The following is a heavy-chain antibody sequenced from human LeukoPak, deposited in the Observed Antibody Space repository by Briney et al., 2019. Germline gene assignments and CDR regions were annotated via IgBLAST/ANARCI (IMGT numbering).Heavy chain of an antibody. CDR3: AKEKRRYSGYDWPGAFDI. J-gene: IGHJ3*02. V-gene: IGHV3-30*18. CDR2: ISYDGSNK. Sequence: PGGSLRLSCAASGFTFSSYGMHWVRQAPGKGLEWVAVISYDGSNKYYADSVKGRFTISRDNSKNTLYLQMNSLRAEDTAVYYCAKEKRRYSGYDWPGAFDIWGQGTMVTVSS. D-gene: IGHD5-12*01. CDR1: GFTFSSYG.